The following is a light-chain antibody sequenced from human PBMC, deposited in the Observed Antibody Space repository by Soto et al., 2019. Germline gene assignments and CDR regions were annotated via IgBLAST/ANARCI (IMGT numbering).Light chain of an antibody. Sequence: DILMTQSPSTLSASVGDRVTITCRASQSVNSWVAWYQQKPGRAPKVLIHKASSLESGVPSRFSGSGSATEFTLTISSLQPDDFATYYCQHYDNSPWTFGQGTKVEIK. CDR2: KAS. V-gene: IGKV1-5*03. CDR1: QSVNSW. CDR3: QHYDNSPWT. J-gene: IGKJ1*01.